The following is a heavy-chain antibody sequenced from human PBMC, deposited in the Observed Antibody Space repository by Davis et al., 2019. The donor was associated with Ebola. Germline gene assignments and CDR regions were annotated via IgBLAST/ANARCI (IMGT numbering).Heavy chain of an antibody. Sequence: GESLKISCAASGFGFSSHSMHWVRQAPGKGLEWVAVISSDAVNEYYADSVKGRFTISRDNSRSTLNLEMRSLREEDTALYYCAIDGAGPEYYFDYWGQGTLVTVS. CDR2: ISSDAVNE. J-gene: IGHJ4*02. V-gene: IGHV3-30*03. CDR3: AIDGAGPEYYFDY. CDR1: GFGFSSHS. D-gene: IGHD2/OR15-2a*01.